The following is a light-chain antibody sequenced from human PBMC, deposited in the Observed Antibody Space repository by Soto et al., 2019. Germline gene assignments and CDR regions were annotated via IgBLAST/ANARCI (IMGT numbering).Light chain of an antibody. CDR1: QGISTF. CDR2: DAS. Sequence: DIQVTQSPFCLSAAVGDSVTITCRASQGISTFLAWYQQQPGTAPERLIYDASNLQSGVPSRFSGSGSGTEFTLTISSLQPEDFATYYCQQYYSYPRTFGGGTKVDIK. V-gene: IGKV1-9*01. CDR3: QQYYSYPRT. J-gene: IGKJ4*02.